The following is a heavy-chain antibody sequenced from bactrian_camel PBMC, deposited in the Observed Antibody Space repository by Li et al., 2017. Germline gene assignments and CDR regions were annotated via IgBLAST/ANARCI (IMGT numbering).Heavy chain of an antibody. J-gene: IGHJ4*01. CDR1: GYDFRGRC. Sequence: QLVESGGGSVQAGGSLRLSCAASGYDFRGRCMAWFHQAPGKEREGVAAIYLYGGSTYDSDSVKGRFTISLDNAENTVYLQMDSLKPEDTSVYYCVADSWRCEWFDDYKNWGQGTQVTVS. V-gene: IGHV3S25*01. CDR2: IYLYGGST. D-gene: IGHD2*01. CDR3: VADSWRCEWFDDYKN.